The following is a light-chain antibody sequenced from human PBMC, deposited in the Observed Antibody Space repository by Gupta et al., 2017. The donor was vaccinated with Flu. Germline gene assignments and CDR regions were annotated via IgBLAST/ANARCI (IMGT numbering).Light chain of an antibody. CDR3: QQYGSSLLYT. V-gene: IGKV3-20*01. Sequence: IVLTQSPGTLSLSPGERATLSCRASQSVSSSYLAWYQQKPGQAPRLRIYGASSRATGIPDRFSGSGSGTDFTLTISRLEPEDFAVYYCQQYGSSLLYTFGQGTKLEIK. CDR2: GAS. CDR1: QSVSSSY. J-gene: IGKJ2*01.